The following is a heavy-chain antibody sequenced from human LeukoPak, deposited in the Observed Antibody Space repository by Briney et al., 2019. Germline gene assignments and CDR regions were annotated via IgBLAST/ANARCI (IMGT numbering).Heavy chain of an antibody. D-gene: IGHD3-16*01. CDR3: ARGGVWYFDL. CDR2: IHLSGST. Sequence: SETLSLTCTVSGGSTSFHYWSWIRQPPGKGLEWIGYIHLSGSTYYDPSLRSRVTISGDTSKNQFSLRLNSVTAADTAVYYCARGGVWYFDLWGRGTLVTVSS. V-gene: IGHV4-59*11. J-gene: IGHJ2*01. CDR1: GGSTSFHY.